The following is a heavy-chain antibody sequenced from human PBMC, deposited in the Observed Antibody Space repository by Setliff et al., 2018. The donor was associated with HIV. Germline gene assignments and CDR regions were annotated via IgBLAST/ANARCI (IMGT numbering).Heavy chain of an antibody. CDR3: ARQGAGYYYDSSDYYTGSGFDM. CDR1: GYSISTAYY. Sequence: SETLTLTCAASGYSISTAYYWAWIRQSPGKGLEWIGGFHHSGSAHYNPSLKSRVTISGQTSKNQFSLTLTSVTASDTAIYYCARQGAGYYYDSSDYYTGSGFDMWGQGTMVTVSS. V-gene: IGHV4-38-2*01. J-gene: IGHJ3*02. D-gene: IGHD3-22*01. CDR2: FHHSGSA.